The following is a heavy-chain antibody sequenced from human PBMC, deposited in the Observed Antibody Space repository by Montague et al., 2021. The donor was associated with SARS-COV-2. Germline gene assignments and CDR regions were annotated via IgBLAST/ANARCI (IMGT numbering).Heavy chain of an antibody. D-gene: IGHD6-19*01. CDR2: IDWDDDK. CDR1: GFSLSTSGMC. CDR3: ARISAWYSSGWSAFDY. V-gene: IGHV2-70*01. J-gene: IGHJ4*02. Sequence: PALVKPTHTLTLTCTLSGFSLSTSGMCVSWIRQPPGKALEWLALIDWDDDKYYSTSLKTRLTISKDTSKNQVVLTMTNMDPVDTATYYCARISAWYSSGWSAFDYWGQGTLVTVSS.